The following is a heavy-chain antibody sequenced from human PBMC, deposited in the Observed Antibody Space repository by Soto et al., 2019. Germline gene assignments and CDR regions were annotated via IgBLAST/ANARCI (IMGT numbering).Heavy chain of an antibody. CDR3: ARDGETGKYCSGGSCPKGMDV. J-gene: IGHJ6*02. CDR2: INHSGST. Sequence: SETLSLTCAVYGGSFSGYYWSWIRQPPGKGLEWIGEINHSGSTNYNPSLKSRVTISVDTSKNQFSLKLSSVTAADTAVYYCARDGETGKYCSGGSCPKGMDVWGQGTTVTVSS. D-gene: IGHD2-15*01. CDR1: GGSFSGYY. V-gene: IGHV4-34*01.